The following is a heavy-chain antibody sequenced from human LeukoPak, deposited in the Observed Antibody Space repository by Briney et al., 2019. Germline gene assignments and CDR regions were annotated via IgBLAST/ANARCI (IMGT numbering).Heavy chain of an antibody. J-gene: IGHJ5*02. CDR1: GYTFTGYY. D-gene: IGHD3-3*01. CDR2: INPNSGGT. V-gene: IGHV1-2*02. Sequence: ASVKVSCKASGYTFTGYYMHWVRQAPGQGLEWMGWINPNSGGTNYAQKFQGRVTKTRDTSISTAYMELSRLRSDDTAVYYCARDSIGYYDFWSGSNWFDPWGQGALVTVST. CDR3: ARDSIGYYDFWSGSNWFDP.